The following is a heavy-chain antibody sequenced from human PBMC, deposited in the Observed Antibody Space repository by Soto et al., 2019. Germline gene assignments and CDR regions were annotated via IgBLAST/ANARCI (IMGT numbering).Heavy chain of an antibody. D-gene: IGHD3-10*01. V-gene: IGHV4-31*03. J-gene: IGHJ4*02. Sequence: QVQLQESGPGLVKPSQTLSLTCTVSGGSVSSGGYYWTWIRLHPGKGLEWIGYMEAGSNTWYNPSLKSRVSISADTSKNQFSLNLSSVTAADTAVYYCALGELLWDSWGQGTLVTVSS. CDR3: ALGELLWDS. CDR1: GGSVSSGGYY. CDR2: MEAGSNT.